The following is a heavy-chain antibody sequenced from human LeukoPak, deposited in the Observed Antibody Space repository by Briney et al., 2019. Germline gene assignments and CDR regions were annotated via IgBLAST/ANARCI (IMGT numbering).Heavy chain of an antibody. CDR1: GGSISSYY. J-gene: IGHJ5*02. V-gene: IGHV4-59*01. CDR3: ASTSWFGFWFDP. D-gene: IGHD3-10*01. CDR2: IYYSGST. Sequence: SETLSLTCTVSGGSISSYYWSWIRQPPGKGLEWIGYIYYSGSTNYNPSLKSRVTISVDTPKNQFSLKLSSVTAADTAVYYCASTSWFGFWFDPWGQGTLVTVSS.